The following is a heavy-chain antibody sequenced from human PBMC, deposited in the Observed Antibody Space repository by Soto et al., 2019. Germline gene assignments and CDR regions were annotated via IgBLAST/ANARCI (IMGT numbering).Heavy chain of an antibody. Sequence: QVQLVQSGAEVKKPGSSVKVSCKASGGTFSSYAISWVRQAPGQGLEWMGGIIPIFGTANYAQKFQGRVTITADESPSTAYMELSSLRSEDTAVYYCAHTYYYDSSGYITGAKYFQHWGQGTLVTVSS. D-gene: IGHD3-22*01. V-gene: IGHV1-69*12. CDR3: AHTYYYDSSGYITGAKYFQH. CDR1: GGTFSSYA. J-gene: IGHJ1*01. CDR2: IIPIFGTA.